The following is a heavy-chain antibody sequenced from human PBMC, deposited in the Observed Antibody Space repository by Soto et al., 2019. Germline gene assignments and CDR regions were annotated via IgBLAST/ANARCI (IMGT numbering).Heavy chain of an antibody. D-gene: IGHD3-16*01. CDR2: IYYSGST. J-gene: IGHJ4*02. V-gene: IGHV4-59*08. CDR1: GGSISSYY. CDR3: ARHTTYDAPFDY. Sequence: PSETLSLTCTVSGGSISSYYWSWIRQPPGKGLEWIGYIYYSGSTNYNPSLKSRVTISVDTSKNQFSLKLSSVTAADTAVYYCARHTTYDAPFDYWGQGTLVTVS.